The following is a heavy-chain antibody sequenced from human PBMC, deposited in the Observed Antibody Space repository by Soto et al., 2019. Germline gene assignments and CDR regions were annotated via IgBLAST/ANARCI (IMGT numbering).Heavy chain of an antibody. CDR1: GFTFNSFG. D-gene: IGHD6-13*01. CDR3: STLSLDSSTWHYFDH. J-gene: IGHJ4*02. CDR2: ISYDGSIK. V-gene: IGHV3-30*03. Sequence: GGSLRLSCAASGFTFNSFGMHWVRQAPGKGLEWVAFISYDGSIKYYADSVKGRFTISRDNSKKTLYLQMNSLSPEDTAVYHCSTLSLDSSTWHYFDHWGQGTLVTVSS.